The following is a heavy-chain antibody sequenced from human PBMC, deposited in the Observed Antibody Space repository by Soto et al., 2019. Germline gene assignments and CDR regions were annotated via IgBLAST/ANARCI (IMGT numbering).Heavy chain of an antibody. CDR3: ATAMRQQSDLEGIHD. CDR1: GFTFITYA. J-gene: IGHJ4*02. D-gene: IGHD6-13*01. V-gene: IGHV3-23*01. CDR2: VTASGRTT. Sequence: EVQLLESGGGLVQPGGSLRLSCAGTGFTFITYAMNWVRQAPGKGLEWVSTVTASGRTTYYSDSVQGRFTVSTDKSKNRVYLEMSSLRVNHTAVYYCATAMRQQSDLEGIHDRGQGTVVTVSS.